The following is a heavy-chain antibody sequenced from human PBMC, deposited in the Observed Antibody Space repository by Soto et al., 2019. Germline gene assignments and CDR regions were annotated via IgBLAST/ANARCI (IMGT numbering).Heavy chain of an antibody. D-gene: IGHD1-26*01. V-gene: IGHV4-4*07. CDR2: ISASGIT. Sequence: PSETLSLTCTVSGGSISSYDWNWIRQSPGKGLEWIGRISASGITNYNPSLKSRINMSIDTSKNQFSLKLSSVTAADTAVYYCASAPSKPGEPIWDVFDFWGQGTMVTVSS. J-gene: IGHJ3*01. CDR1: GGSISSYD. CDR3: ASAPSKPGEPIWDVFDF.